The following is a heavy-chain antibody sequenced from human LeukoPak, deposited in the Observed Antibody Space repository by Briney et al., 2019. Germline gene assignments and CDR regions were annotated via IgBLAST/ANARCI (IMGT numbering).Heavy chain of an antibody. CDR3: ARGYYYDSSGSISPDY. D-gene: IGHD3-22*01. CDR2: MNPNSGNT. V-gene: IGHV1-8*01. CDR1: GYTSTSYD. Sequence: ASVKVSCKASGYTSTSYDINWVRQATGQGLEWMGWMNPNSGNTGYAQKFQGRVTMTRNTSISTAYMELSSLRSEDTAVYYCARGYYYDSSGSISPDYWGQGTLVTVSS. J-gene: IGHJ4*02.